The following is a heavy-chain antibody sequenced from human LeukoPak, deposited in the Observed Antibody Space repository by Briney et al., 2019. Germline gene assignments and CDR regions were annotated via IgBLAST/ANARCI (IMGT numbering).Heavy chain of an antibody. J-gene: IGHJ4*02. D-gene: IGHD1-26*01. CDR1: GYSISSGYY. V-gene: IGHV4-38-2*02. CDR3: AGGARWAFDY. Sequence: SETLSLTCTVSGYSISSGYYWGWIRQPPGKGLEWIGNIYHSGSTYYNPSLKSRVTMSVDTSKNQFSLKLSSVTAADTAVYLCAGGARWAFDYWGQGTLVSVSS. CDR2: IYHSGST.